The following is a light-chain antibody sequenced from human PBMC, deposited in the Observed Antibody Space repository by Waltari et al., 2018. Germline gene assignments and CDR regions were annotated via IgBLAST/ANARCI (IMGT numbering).Light chain of an antibody. J-gene: IGLJ3*02. Sequence: QAVVTQEPSLTVSPGGTVTLTWGSSTGAVTSGHYPHWSQQKPGQAPRTRIYDTSVRPSRTPVRFSGSLLGGKAALTLSGAQPEDEADYYCFLSYSGPRVFGGGTKLTVL. V-gene: IGLV7-46*01. CDR3: FLSYSGPRV. CDR1: TGAVTSGHY. CDR2: DTS.